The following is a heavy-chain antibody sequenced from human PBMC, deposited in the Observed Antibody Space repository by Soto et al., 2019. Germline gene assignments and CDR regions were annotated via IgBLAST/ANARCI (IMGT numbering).Heavy chain of an antibody. V-gene: IGHV4-31*03. CDR3: EGYSYGPPYAFDI. J-gene: IGHJ3*02. CDR2: IYYSGST. CDR1: GGSISGGGYC. Sequence: PSETLSLTCTVSGGSISGGGYCWSWIRQHPGKGLEWIGYIYYSGSTYYNPSLKSRVTISVDTSKNQFSLKLSSVTAADTAVYYCEGYSYGPPYAFDIWGQGTMVTVSS. D-gene: IGHD5-18*01.